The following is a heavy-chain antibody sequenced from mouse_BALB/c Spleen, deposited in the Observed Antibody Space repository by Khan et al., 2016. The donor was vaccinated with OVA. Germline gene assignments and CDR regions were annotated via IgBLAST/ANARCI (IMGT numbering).Heavy chain of an antibody. CDR1: GYTFINYW. CDR2: INPSTGYT. Sequence: VQLQESGAELAKPGASVKMSCKASGYTFINYWILWVKQRPGQGLEWIGYINPSTGYTEYNQNFKDKATLTADKSSSTAYMQLSSLTSEDSAVYYCARRGLRWYVDYWGQGTTLTVSS. V-gene: IGHV1-7*01. J-gene: IGHJ2*01. D-gene: IGHD1-1*01. CDR3: ARRGLRWYVDY.